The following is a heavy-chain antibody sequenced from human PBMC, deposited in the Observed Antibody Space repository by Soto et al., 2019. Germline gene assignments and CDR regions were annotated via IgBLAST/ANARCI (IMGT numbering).Heavy chain of an antibody. CDR1: GYTLTRYG. Sequence: QVHLVQSGAEVKKAGASVKVSCKASGYTLTRYGITWVRQAPGQGLEWMGSISAYNANTNYAQKLQGRLAMTTDTSTSTAYMELSSLTSDDTAVYYCAREVFRYFDLWGRGTLVSVSS. D-gene: IGHD1-20*01. CDR3: AREVFRYFDL. CDR2: ISAYNANT. J-gene: IGHJ2*01. V-gene: IGHV1-18*01.